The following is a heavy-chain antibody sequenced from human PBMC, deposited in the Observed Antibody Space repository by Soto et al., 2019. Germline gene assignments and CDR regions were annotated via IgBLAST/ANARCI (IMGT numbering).Heavy chain of an antibody. V-gene: IGHV3-48*04. CDR2: ISSSGSTI. CDR1: GFTFSSYS. CDR3: ARGQLPPYYYYYGMDV. Sequence: GGSLRLSCAASGFTFSSYSMNWVRQAPGKGLEWVSYISSSGSTIYYADSVKGRFTISRDNAKNSLYLQMNSLRAEDTAVYYCARGQLPPYYYYYGMDVWGQGTTVTVSS. D-gene: IGHD2-2*01. J-gene: IGHJ6*02.